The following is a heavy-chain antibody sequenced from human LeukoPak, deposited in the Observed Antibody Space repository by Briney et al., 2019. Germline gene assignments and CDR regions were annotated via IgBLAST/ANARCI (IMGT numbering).Heavy chain of an antibody. CDR2: IYYSGST. CDR1: GGSISRYY. V-gene: IGHV4-59*01. CDR3: ARENWESAFDI. Sequence: PSETLSLTCTVSGGSISRYYWSWIRQPPGKGLEWIGYIYYSGSTNYNPSLKSRVTISVDTSKNQFSLKLSSVTAADTAVYYCARENWESAFDIWGQGTMVTVSS. D-gene: IGHD1-26*01. J-gene: IGHJ3*02.